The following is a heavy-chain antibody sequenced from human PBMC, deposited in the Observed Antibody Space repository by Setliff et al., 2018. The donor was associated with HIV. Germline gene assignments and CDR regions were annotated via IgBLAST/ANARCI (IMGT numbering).Heavy chain of an antibody. Sequence: PGESLKISCKGSGYSFTSYWIGWVRQLPGKGLEWMGIIYPGDSDTRYSPSFQGQVTISADKSISTADLQWSSLKASDTAMYYCAKHLSPGSGWYSKARGMDVWGQGTTVTVSS. D-gene: IGHD6-19*01. V-gene: IGHV5-51*01. CDR1: GYSFTSYW. J-gene: IGHJ6*02. CDR2: IYPGDSDT. CDR3: AKHLSPGSGWYSKARGMDV.